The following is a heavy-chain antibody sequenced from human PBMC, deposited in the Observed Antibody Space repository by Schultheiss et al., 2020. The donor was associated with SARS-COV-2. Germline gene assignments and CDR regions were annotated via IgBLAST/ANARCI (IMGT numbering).Heavy chain of an antibody. CDR3: ARGDEGSTVTASTPWDY. Sequence: GESLKISCAASGFTFSNAWMSWVRQAPGKGLEWVSAISGSGGSTYYADSVKGRFTISRDNSKNTLYLQMNSLRSEDTAIYYCARGDEGSTVTASTPWDYWGQGTLVTVSS. D-gene: IGHD2-21*02. V-gene: IGHV3-23*01. CDR2: ISGSGGST. J-gene: IGHJ4*02. CDR1: GFTFSNAW.